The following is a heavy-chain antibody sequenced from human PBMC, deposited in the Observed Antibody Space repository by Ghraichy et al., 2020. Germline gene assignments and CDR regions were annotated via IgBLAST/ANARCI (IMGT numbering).Heavy chain of an antibody. CDR1: GGSISSYY. Sequence: SETLSLTCTVSGGSISSYYWSWIRQPPGKGLEWIGYIYYSGSTNYNPSLKSRVTISVDTSKNQFSLKLSSVTAADTAVYYCARDRRANYYGLGSYLYYYGMDVWGQGTTVTVSS. V-gene: IGHV4-59*01. CDR3: ARDRRANYYGLGSYLYYYGMDV. J-gene: IGHJ6*02. D-gene: IGHD3-10*01. CDR2: IYYSGST.